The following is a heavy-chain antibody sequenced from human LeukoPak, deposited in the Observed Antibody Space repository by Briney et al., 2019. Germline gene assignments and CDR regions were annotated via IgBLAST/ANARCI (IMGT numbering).Heavy chain of an antibody. CDR3: APHKFDP. J-gene: IGHJ5*02. V-gene: IGHV3-64D*09. CDR1: GFSLSSSG. Sequence: PGGSLRLSCSASGFSLSSSGMHWVRQAPGKGLEYVSAISGNGDSTYYADSMKGRFTISRDNSKNTLYLQMSSLRAEDTAAYYWAPHKFDPWGQGTLVTVSS. CDR2: ISGNGDST.